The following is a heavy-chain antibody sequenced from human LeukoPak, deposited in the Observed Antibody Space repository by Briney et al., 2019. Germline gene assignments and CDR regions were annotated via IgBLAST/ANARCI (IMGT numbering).Heavy chain of an antibody. CDR2: ISSRGSTI. V-gene: IGHV3-11*04. CDR1: GFTFSDYY. D-gene: IGHD3-3*01. CDR3: AKVDTRKIFGVVISYYYYYYMDV. J-gene: IGHJ6*03. Sequence: GGSLRLSCAASGFTFSDYYMSWIRQAPGKGLEWVSYISSRGSTIYYADSVKGRFTISRDNAKNSLYLQMNSLRAEDTAVYYCAKVDTRKIFGVVISYYYYYYMDVWGKGTTVTVSS.